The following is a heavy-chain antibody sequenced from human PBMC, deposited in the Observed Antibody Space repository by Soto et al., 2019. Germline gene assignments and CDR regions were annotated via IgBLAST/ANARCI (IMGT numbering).Heavy chain of an antibody. D-gene: IGHD4-17*01. CDR2: ISGRGSNT. J-gene: IGHJ5*02. CDR3: AKVLGLRGGGWFDP. Sequence: EVQLLESGGGLVQPGGSLRLSCAASGFTFNSYAMNWVRQAPGMGLEWVSTISGRGSNTYYADSVKGRFTISRDNSKNTLNLQMNSLRAEDTAVYYCAKVLGLRGGGWFDPWGQGTLVTVSS. CDR1: GFTFNSYA. V-gene: IGHV3-23*01.